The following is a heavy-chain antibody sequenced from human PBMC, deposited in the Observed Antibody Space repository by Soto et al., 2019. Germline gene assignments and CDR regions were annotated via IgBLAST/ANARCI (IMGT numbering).Heavy chain of an antibody. CDR3: ARKAGTKYNWFDP. V-gene: IGHV1-69*13. Sequence: SVKVSCKASGGTFSSYAISWVRQAPGQGLEWMGGIIPIFGTANCAQKFQGRVTITADESTSTAYMELSSLRSEDTAVYYCARKAGTKYNWFDPWGQGTLVTVSS. J-gene: IGHJ5*02. D-gene: IGHD1-1*01. CDR2: IIPIFGTA. CDR1: GGTFSSYA.